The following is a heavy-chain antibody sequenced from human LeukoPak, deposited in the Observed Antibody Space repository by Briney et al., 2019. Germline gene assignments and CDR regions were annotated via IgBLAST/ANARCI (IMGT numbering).Heavy chain of an antibody. Sequence: GESLKISCQVSGYIFTHYWIGWVRQMPGKGLESMGIIYPADSDTTYSPSFQGQVTISADKSISTVYLQWSSLKASNTAMYYCARQSRDGSKTRGYYFDYWGQGTLVTVSS. D-gene: IGHD3-10*01. CDR1: GYIFTHYW. CDR2: IYPADSDT. J-gene: IGHJ4*02. V-gene: IGHV5-51*01. CDR3: ARQSRDGSKTRGYYFDY.